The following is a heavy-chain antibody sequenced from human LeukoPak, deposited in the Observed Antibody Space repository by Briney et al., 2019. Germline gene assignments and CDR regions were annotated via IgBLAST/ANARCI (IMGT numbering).Heavy chain of an antibody. V-gene: IGHV1-69*05. CDR1: GGTFSSYA. CDR2: IIPIFGTA. CDR3: ARGPLTAMVTFYFDY. J-gene: IGHJ4*02. D-gene: IGHD5-18*01. Sequence: SVKVSCKASGGTFSSYAISGVRQGPGQGLEWMGGIIPIFGTANYAQKFQGRVTITTDESTSTAYMELSSLRSEDTAVYYCARGPLTAMVTFYFDYWGQGTLVTVSS.